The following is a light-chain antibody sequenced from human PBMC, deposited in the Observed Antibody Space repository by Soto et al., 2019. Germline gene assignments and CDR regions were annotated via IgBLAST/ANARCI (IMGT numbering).Light chain of an antibody. V-gene: IGLV7-46*01. CDR2: DIN. Sequence: QAVVTQEPSLTVSPGGTVTLTCGSSTGAVTSGHYPYWFQQKPGQAPRTLIYDINNKHSWTPARFSGSLLGGKAALTLSGAQPEDEAEYYCLLYYSGVRVFGGGTQLTVL. J-gene: IGLJ2*01. CDR1: TGAVTSGHY. CDR3: LLYYSGVRV.